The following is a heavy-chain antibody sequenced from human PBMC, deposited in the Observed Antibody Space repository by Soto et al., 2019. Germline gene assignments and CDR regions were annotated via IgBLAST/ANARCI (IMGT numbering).Heavy chain of an antibody. D-gene: IGHD2-15*01. J-gene: IGHJ4*02. V-gene: IGHV3-74*01. Sequence: EVQLVESGGGLVQPGGSLRLSCAASGFTFSSYWMHWGRQAPGKGLVWVSRITSAGSSTSYADSVKGRFTISRDNAKNTLYLQMNSLRAEDTAVYYCVRTSLVVAAATREDYWGQGTLVTVSS. CDR1: GFTFSSYW. CDR2: ITSAGSST. CDR3: VRTSLVVAAATREDY.